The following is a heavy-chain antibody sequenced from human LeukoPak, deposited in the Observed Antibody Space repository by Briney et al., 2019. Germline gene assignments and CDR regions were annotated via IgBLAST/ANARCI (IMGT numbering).Heavy chain of an antibody. CDR2: INHSGST. Sequence: SETLSLTCAVYGGSFSGYYWSWIRQPPGKGLEWIGEINHSGSTNYNPSLKSRVTISVDTSKDQFSLKLSSVTAADTAVYYCARGLGYCSGGSCYSDYWGQGTLVTVSS. J-gene: IGHJ4*02. D-gene: IGHD2-15*01. CDR1: GGSFSGYY. V-gene: IGHV4-34*01. CDR3: ARGLGYCSGGSCYSDY.